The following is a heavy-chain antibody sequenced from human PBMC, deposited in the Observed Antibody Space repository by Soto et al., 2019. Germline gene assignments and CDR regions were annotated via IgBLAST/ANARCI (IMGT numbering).Heavy chain of an antibody. V-gene: IGHV4-30-2*01. Sequence: SETLSLTCAVSGGSISSGGYSWSWIRQPPGKGLEWIGYIYHSGSTYYNPSLKSRVTISVDRSKNQFSLKLSSVTAADTAVYYCARGVSSYDFWSGYYPYYFDYWGQGTLVTVSS. CDR2: IYHSGST. CDR1: GGSISSGGYS. CDR3: ARGVSSYDFWSGYYPYYFDY. D-gene: IGHD3-3*01. J-gene: IGHJ4*02.